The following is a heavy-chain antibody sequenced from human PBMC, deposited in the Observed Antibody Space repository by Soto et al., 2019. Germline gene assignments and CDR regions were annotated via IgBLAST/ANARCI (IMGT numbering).Heavy chain of an antibody. Sequence: QVQLQESGPGLVKPSETLSLTCTVSGGSISSYYWSWIRQPAGKGLEWIGRIYTSGSTNYNPSLKSRVTMSVDTSKNQFSQKLSSVTAADTAVYYCARGRPDTYYDFWSGYDYGMDVWGQGTTVTVSS. CDR3: ARGRPDTYYDFWSGYDYGMDV. V-gene: IGHV4-4*07. D-gene: IGHD3-3*01. J-gene: IGHJ6*02. CDR2: IYTSGST. CDR1: GGSISSYY.